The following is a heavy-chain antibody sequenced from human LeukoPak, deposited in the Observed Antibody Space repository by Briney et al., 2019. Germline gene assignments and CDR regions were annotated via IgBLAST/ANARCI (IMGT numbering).Heavy chain of an antibody. V-gene: IGHV3-33*08. CDR2: IWYDGSNK. Sequence: GGSLRLSCAASGFTFSSYAMSWVRQAPGKGLEWVAVIWYDGSNKYYADSVKGRFTISRDNSKNTLYLQMNSLRAEDTAVYYCAREVKTYYYDSSGYHDYWGQGTLVTVSS. CDR1: GFTFSSYA. CDR3: AREVKTYYYDSSGYHDY. D-gene: IGHD3-22*01. J-gene: IGHJ4*02.